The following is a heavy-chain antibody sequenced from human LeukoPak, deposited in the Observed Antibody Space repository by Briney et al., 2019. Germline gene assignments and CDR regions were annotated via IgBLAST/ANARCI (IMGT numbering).Heavy chain of an antibody. J-gene: IGHJ4*02. Sequence: ASVKVSCKASGYTFTSYGISWVRQAPGQGLEWMGWISPYNGNTDHAQKFQGRVTMTTDTFTNTAYMDLRSVRSDDSAVYYCARKLYDSSRYGQTYYFDNWGQGTLVTVSS. CDR3: ARKLYDSSRYGQTYYFDN. V-gene: IGHV1-18*01. CDR1: GYTFTSYG. CDR2: ISPYNGNT. D-gene: IGHD3-22*01.